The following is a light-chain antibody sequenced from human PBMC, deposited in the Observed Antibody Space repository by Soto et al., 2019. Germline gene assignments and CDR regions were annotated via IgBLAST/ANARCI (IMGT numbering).Light chain of an antibody. CDR2: NVS. Sequence: SALTHPAPLSGSPGQSIPLSCTGTTSDFNYYNSVSWYQHHPGQAPKLMIYNVSNRPSGVSYRFSGSKSGNTASLTISGLQAEDEADYYCTSYTSSTTYFFGTGTKVTVL. CDR1: TSDFNYYNS. V-gene: IGLV2-14*03. J-gene: IGLJ1*01. CDR3: TSYTSSTTYF.